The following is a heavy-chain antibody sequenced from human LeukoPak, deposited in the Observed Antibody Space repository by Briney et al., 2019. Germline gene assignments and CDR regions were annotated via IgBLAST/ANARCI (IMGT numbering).Heavy chain of an antibody. D-gene: IGHD3-22*01. J-gene: IGHJ4*02. Sequence: SETLSLTCAVSGGSISSSNWWSWVRQPPGKGLEWIGEIYHSGSTNYNPSLRSRVTISVDTSKNQFSLKLSAVTAADTAVYYCARGIDYYDSSGYYASSVPLDYWGQGTLVTVSS. CDR1: GGSISSSNW. CDR3: ARGIDYYDSSGYYASSVPLDY. CDR2: IYHSGST. V-gene: IGHV4-4*02.